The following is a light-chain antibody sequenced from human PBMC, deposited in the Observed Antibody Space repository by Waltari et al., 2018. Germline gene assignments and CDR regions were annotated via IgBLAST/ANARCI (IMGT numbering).Light chain of an antibody. CDR1: NTGSKS. V-gene: IGLV3-21*03. CDR3: QVWDSSSDHVV. Sequence: SYVLNQPPSVSVAPGKTARITCGGNNTGSKSVHWYQQKPGQAPALVVYDDSDRPSGIPERFSGSNSGNTATLTISRVEAGDEADYYCQVWDSSSDHVVFGGGTKLTVL. J-gene: IGLJ2*01. CDR2: DDS.